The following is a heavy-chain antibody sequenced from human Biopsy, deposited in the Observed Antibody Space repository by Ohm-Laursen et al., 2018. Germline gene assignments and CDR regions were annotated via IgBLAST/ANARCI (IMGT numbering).Heavy chain of an antibody. V-gene: IGHV4-61*01. J-gene: IGHJ4*02. CDR2: IYSGGNT. CDR3: ARGRRTSGWPYFDN. CDR1: GDSLTSGPEN. D-gene: IGHD6-19*01. Sequence: GTLSLTCTVSGDSLTSGPENWSWIRQSPGQGLEYIGFIYSGGNTNYNPSLKNRVTMSVDTPKNQFYLKLYSVTAADTAVYYCARGRRTSGWPYFDNWGQGALVIVSP.